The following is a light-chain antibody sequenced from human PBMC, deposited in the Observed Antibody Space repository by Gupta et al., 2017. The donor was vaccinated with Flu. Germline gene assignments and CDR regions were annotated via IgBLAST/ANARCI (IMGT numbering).Light chain of an antibody. J-gene: IGLJ3*02. Sequence: QSALTKPASVSGSPGQSITISCTGTSSDIGDNNYVSWYQHHPGKAPKLIIYEVTNRPSGVSNRFSGSKSGNTASLTISGLQAEDEADYYCCSYTIRATWVFGGGTKLTVL. CDR3: CSYTIRATWV. CDR1: SSDIGDNNY. V-gene: IGLV2-14*01. CDR2: EVT.